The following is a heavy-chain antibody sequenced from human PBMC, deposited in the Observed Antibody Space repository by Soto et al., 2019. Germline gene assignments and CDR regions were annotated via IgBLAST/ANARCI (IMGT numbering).Heavy chain of an antibody. CDR1: GGSISSGSYY. CDR3: AASCVGCGGFNYDGMDV. D-gene: IGHD2-21*01. J-gene: IGHJ6*02. CDR2: IYYSGST. V-gene: IGHV4-31*01. Sequence: QVQLQESGPGLVKPSQTLSLTCTVSGGSISSGSYYWSWIRQHPGKGLEWIGYIYYSGSTYYNPALDCLVTISVDTSTTQFSLKLSTVTAADTAVYYCAASCVGCGGFNYDGMDVWGQGTTVTVSS.